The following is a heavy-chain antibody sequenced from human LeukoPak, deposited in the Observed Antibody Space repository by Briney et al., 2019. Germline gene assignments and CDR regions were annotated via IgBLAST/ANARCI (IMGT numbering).Heavy chain of an antibody. Sequence: GGSLRLSCAASGFTFSSYAMHWVRQAPGKGLEWEAVISYDGSNKYYADSVKGRFTISRDNSKNTLYLQMNSLRAEDTAVYYCARDYYGSGSSDYWGQGTLVTVSS. CDR2: ISYDGSNK. CDR1: GFTFSSYA. D-gene: IGHD3-10*01. J-gene: IGHJ4*02. CDR3: ARDYYGSGSSDY. V-gene: IGHV3-30-3*01.